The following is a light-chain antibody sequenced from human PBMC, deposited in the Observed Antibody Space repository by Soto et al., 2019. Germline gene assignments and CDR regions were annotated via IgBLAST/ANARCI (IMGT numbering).Light chain of an antibody. J-gene: IGLJ1*01. Sequence: QSALTQPASVSGSPGQSITICCTGTSSDVGGYNYVSWYQQHPGKAPKLMIYDVSDRPSGVSNRFSGSKSGSTASLTISGLQAEDEADYYCSSYTSSSTPYVFGTGTKVTVL. V-gene: IGLV2-14*01. CDR1: SSDVGGYNY. CDR3: SSYTSSSTPYV. CDR2: DVS.